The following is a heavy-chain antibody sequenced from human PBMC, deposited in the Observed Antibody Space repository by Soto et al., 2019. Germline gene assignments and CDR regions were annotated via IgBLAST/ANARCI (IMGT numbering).Heavy chain of an antibody. D-gene: IGHD6-13*01. V-gene: IGHV4-39*07. Sequence: PSETLSLTCTVSGGSISSSSYYWGWIRQPPGKGLEWIGSIYYSGSTYYNPSLKSRVTISVDTSKNQFSLKLSSVTAADTAVYYCARTYSSSWYETDYWGQGTLVTVSS. CDR1: GGSISSSSYY. CDR3: ARTYSSSWYETDY. J-gene: IGHJ4*02. CDR2: IYYSGST.